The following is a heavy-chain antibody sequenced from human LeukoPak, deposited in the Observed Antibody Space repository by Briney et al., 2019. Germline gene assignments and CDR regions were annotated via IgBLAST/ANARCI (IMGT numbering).Heavy chain of an antibody. Sequence: PSETLSLTCAVYGGSFSGYYWSWIRQPPGKGLEWIGEINHSGSTNYNPSLKSRVTISVDTSKNQFSLKLSSVTAADTAVYYCARGPLRQQLVYKHWGQGTLVTVSS. CDR1: GGSFSGYY. D-gene: IGHD6-13*01. J-gene: IGHJ4*02. V-gene: IGHV4-34*01. CDR3: ARGPLRQQLVYKH. CDR2: INHSGST.